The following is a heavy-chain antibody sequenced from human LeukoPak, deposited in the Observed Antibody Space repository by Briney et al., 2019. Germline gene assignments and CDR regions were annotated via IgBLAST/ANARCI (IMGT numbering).Heavy chain of an antibody. D-gene: IGHD2-15*01. Sequence: PGGSLRLSCAASGFTFSSYWMSWVPQAPGKGLEWVANIKQDGSEKYYVDSVKGRFTISRDNAKNSLYLQMNSLRAEDTAVYYCASAVVAATLYYFGYWGQGTLVTVSS. CDR1: GFTFSSYW. CDR2: IKQDGSEK. V-gene: IGHV3-7*01. CDR3: ASAVVAATLYYFGY. J-gene: IGHJ4*02.